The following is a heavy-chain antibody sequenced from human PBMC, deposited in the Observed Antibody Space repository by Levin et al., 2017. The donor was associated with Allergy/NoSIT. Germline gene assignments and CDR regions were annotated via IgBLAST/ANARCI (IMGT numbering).Heavy chain of an antibody. CDR2: TYYRSTWSN. J-gene: IGHJ4*02. Sequence: PSETLSLTCAVSGDSLSSNGVAWNWIRQSPSRGLEWLGRTYYRSTWSNDYALSVKSRITINRDTSKNHFSLQLDSVTPEDTAVYDCARGKDSTFDYWGQGSLVSVSS. CDR3: ARGKDSTFDY. D-gene: IGHD4-11*01. V-gene: IGHV6-1*01. CDR1: GDSLSSNGVA.